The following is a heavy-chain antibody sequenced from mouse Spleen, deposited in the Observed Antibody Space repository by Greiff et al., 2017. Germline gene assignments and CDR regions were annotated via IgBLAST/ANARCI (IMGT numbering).Heavy chain of an antibody. CDR3: ARWRIYYYDGSYAFDY. CDR1: GYSFTGYY. Sequence: VQLKQSGPELVKPGASVKISCKASGYSFTGYYMNWVKQSPEKSLEWIGEINPSTGGTTYNQKFKAKATLTVDKSSSTAYMQLKSLTSEDSAVYYCARWRIYYYDGSYAFDYWGQGTTLTVSS. J-gene: IGHJ2*01. CDR2: INPSTGGT. D-gene: IGHD1-1*01. V-gene: IGHV1-42*01.